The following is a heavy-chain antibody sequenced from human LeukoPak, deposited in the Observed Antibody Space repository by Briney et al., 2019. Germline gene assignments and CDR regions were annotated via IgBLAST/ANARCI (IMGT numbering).Heavy chain of an antibody. Sequence: PGRSLRLSSAASGFTFSSYGMHWVRQAPGKGLEWLAVIWYDGSNKYCADSVKGRFTISRDNSKNTLYLQMNSLRAEDTAVYYCAKDQRPTYYGDYNFDYWGQGTLVTVSS. V-gene: IGHV3-33*06. CDR1: GFTFSSYG. CDR3: AKDQRPTYYGDYNFDY. CDR2: IWYDGSNK. J-gene: IGHJ4*02. D-gene: IGHD4-17*01.